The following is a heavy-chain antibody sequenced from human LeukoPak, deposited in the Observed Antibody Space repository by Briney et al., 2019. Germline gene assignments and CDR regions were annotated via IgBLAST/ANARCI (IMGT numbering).Heavy chain of an antibody. J-gene: IGHJ6*03. CDR1: GGSISSHY. V-gene: IGHV4-59*11. CDR3: ARDVDYGSGRDYYYMDV. D-gene: IGHD3-10*01. CDR2: IYYSGST. Sequence: KPSETLSLTCTVSGGSISSHYWSWLRQPPGKGLEWLGYIYYSGSTNYNPSRKSRVTISVDTSKNQFSLKLSSVTAADTAVYYCARDVDYGSGRDYYYMDVWGKGTTVTVSS.